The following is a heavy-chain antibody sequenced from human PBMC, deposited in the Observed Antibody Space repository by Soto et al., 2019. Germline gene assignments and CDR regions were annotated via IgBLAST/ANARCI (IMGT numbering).Heavy chain of an antibody. Sequence: SETLSLACTVSGGSISSYYWSWIRQPPGKGLEWIGYIYYSGSTNYNPSLKSRVTISVDTSKNQFSLKLSPVTAADTAVYYCARYSSGYPFDYWGQGTLVTVSS. V-gene: IGHV4-59*01. CDR1: GGSISSYY. J-gene: IGHJ4*02. CDR2: IYYSGST. D-gene: IGHD3-22*01. CDR3: ARYSSGYPFDY.